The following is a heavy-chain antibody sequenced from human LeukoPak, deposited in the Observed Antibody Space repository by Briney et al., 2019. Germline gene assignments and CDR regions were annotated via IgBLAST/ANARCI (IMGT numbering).Heavy chain of an antibody. CDR3: AKDLGGGSGCYDL. J-gene: IGHJ2*01. V-gene: IGHV3-30*18. Sequence: GGSLRLSCAASGXTFSSYGMHWVRQAPGKGQEWVAIISYDGSNKYYADSVQGRFTISRDNSKNTLYLQMNSLRAEDTAVYYCAKDLGGGSGCYDLWGRGTLVTVSS. CDR2: ISYDGSNK. D-gene: IGHD6-19*01. CDR1: GXTFSSYG.